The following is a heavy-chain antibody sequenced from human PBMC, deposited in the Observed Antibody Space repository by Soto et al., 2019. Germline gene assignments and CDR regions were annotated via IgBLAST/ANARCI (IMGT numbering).Heavy chain of an antibody. J-gene: IGHJ5*02. CDR3: ARTRAVWFAP. CDR1: GGSISSSSYY. Sequence: SETLCLTCTVAGGSISSSSYYGGRIPQPPGRGLEWIGIIYYSGSTYYNPSLKSRVTISVDTSKTQFSLKLSSVTAADTAVYYCARTRAVWFAPWGQGTLVPVSS. CDR2: IYYSGST. D-gene: IGHD6-19*01. V-gene: IGHV4-39*01.